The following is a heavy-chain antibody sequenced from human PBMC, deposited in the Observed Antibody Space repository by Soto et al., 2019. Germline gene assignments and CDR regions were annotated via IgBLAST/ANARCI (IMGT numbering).Heavy chain of an antibody. CDR1: GFTFSSYS. D-gene: IGHD3-3*01. Sequence: GGSLRLSCAASGFTFSSYSMNWVRQAPGKGLEWVGRIRSKANSYATAYAASVKGRFTISRDDSKNTAYLQMNSLKTEDTAVYYCTRGLDFWSGYGPHDYWGQGTLVTVSS. V-gene: IGHV3-73*01. CDR3: TRGLDFWSGYGPHDY. J-gene: IGHJ4*02. CDR2: IRSKANSYAT.